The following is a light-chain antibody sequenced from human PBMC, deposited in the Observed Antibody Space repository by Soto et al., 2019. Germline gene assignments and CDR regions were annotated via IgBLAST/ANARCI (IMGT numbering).Light chain of an antibody. Sequence: DIQMTQSPSTLSASVGDRVTITCRASQSISSWLAWYQQKPGKAPKLLIYDASSLESGVPSRFSGSGSGTEFTLPISSLHPDEFATYYCQQYNSYSGVWTVGQGTKVEIK. CDR1: QSISSW. J-gene: IGKJ1*01. CDR3: QQYNSYSGVWT. V-gene: IGKV1-5*01. CDR2: DAS.